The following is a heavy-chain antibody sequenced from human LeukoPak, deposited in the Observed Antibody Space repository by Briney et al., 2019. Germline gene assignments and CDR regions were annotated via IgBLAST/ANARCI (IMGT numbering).Heavy chain of an antibody. CDR2: INHSGST. J-gene: IGHJ6*03. D-gene: IGHD3-10*01. V-gene: IGHV4-34*01. CDR3: ARHLKYYYDSGSYSYYYHYYMDV. CDR1: GGSFSGYY. Sequence: SETLSLTCAVYGGSFSGYYWSWIRQPPGKGLEWIGEINHSGSTNYNPSLKSRVTISVDTSKNQFSLKLSSVTAADTAVYYCARHLKYYYDSGSYSYYYHYYMDVWGKGTTVTISS.